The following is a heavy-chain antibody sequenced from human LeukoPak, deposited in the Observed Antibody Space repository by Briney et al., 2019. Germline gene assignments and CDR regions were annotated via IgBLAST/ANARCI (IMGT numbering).Heavy chain of an antibody. CDR2: FDPEDGET. D-gene: IGHD3-22*01. CDR1: GYTLTELS. V-gene: IGHV1-24*01. J-gene: IGHJ4*02. CDR3: ATVELDSSGYYYFDY. Sequence: GASVKVSCKVSGYTLTELSMHWVRQAPGKGLEWMGGFDPEDGETIYAQKFQGRVTMTEDTSTDTAYMELSSLRSEDTAVYYCATVELDSSGYYYFDYWGQGTLVTVSS.